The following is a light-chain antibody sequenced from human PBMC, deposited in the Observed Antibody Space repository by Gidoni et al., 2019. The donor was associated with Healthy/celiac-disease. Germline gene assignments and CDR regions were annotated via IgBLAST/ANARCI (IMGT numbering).Light chain of an antibody. V-gene: IGKV1-5*03. CDR1: QSSSSW. J-gene: IGKJ1*01. Sequence: DIQLTQSPSTLSASVGDRVTITCRASQSSSSWLAWYQQKPGKAPKLLIYKASSLESGVPSRFSGSGSGTEFTLTISSLQPDDCATYYCQQYNSYPWTFGQGTKVEIK. CDR3: QQYNSYPWT. CDR2: KAS.